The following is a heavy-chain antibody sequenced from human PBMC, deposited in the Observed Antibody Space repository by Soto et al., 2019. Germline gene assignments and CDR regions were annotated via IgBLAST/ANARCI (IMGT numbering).Heavy chain of an antibody. CDR2: IKQDGGDQ. CDR3: ARDEAIDY. J-gene: IGHJ4*02. Sequence: GGSLRLSCAASGFTFSNYWMSWVRQAPGKGLEWVANIKQDGGDQYYVDSVKGRFSISRDNAKNSLYLQMNSLRAEDTAVYYCARDEAIDYWGQGTLVTSPQ. CDR1: GFTFSNYW. V-gene: IGHV3-7*03.